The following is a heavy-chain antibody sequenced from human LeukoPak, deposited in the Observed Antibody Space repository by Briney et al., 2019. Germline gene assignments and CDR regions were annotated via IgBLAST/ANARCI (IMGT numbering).Heavy chain of an antibody. V-gene: IGHV4-30-4*01. CDR1: GGSISSGDYY. CDR3: ARTTTVTAYYFDS. D-gene: IGHD4-17*01. CDR2: IYYSGST. J-gene: IGHJ4*02. Sequence: PSQTLSLTCTVSGGSISSGDYYWSWIRQPPGKGLEWIGYIYYSGSTYYNPSLKSRVTISVDTSKNQFSLKLSSVTVADTAVYYCARTTTVTAYYFDSWGQGTLVTVSS.